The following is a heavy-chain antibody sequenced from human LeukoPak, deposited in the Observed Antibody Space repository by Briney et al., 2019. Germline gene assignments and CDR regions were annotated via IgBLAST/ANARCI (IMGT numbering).Heavy chain of an antibody. CDR1: GFTFSSYA. D-gene: IGHD6-19*01. J-gene: IGHJ4*02. V-gene: IGHV3-30*07. Sequence: RGSLRLSCAASGFTFSSYAMHWVRQAPGKGLEWVAVISYDGSNKYYAGSVKGRFTISRENAKNSLYLQMNSLRAGDTAVYYCARGKFSSGWYIDYWGQGTLVTVSS. CDR2: ISYDGSNK. CDR3: ARGKFSSGWYIDY.